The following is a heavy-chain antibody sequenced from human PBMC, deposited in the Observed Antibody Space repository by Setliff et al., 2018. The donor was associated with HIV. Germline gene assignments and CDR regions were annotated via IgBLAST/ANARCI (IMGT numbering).Heavy chain of an antibody. CDR1: GFTFMNYA. D-gene: IGHD3-10*01. J-gene: IGHJ3*02. CDR3: AKVFAFGIDGFDI. CDR2: ISGSGGNT. Sequence: GGSLRLSCAASGFTFMNYAMSWVRQAPGKGLAWVSTISGSGGNTYYADSVKGRFTISKDNSKSTLSLQMNSLREEDTAVYFCAKVFAFGIDGFDIWGQGNPGHRLL. V-gene: IGHV3-23*01.